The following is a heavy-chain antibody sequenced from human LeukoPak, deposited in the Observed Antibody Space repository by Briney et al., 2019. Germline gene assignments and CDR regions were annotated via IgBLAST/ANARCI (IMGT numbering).Heavy chain of an antibody. CDR1: GDSISSYY. Sequence: SETLSLTCTVSGDSISSYYWSWVRQPPGRGLEWIGYIYYSGTTNYNPSLKSRVTISVDTSKNQFSLKLSSVTAADTAVYYCARRGGYGEQFDYWGQGTLVTVSS. D-gene: IGHD4-17*01. V-gene: IGHV4-59*08. CDR2: IYYSGTT. J-gene: IGHJ4*02. CDR3: ARRGGYGEQFDY.